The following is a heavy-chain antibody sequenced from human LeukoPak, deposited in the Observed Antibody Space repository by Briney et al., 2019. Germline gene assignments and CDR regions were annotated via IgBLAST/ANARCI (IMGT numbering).Heavy chain of an antibody. CDR3: ARAAAGTGYSFDY. D-gene: IGHD6-13*01. CDR2: MFHTGST. J-gene: IGHJ4*02. Sequence: PSETLSLTCTVSGDSIRNYYWTWIRQPPGKGLEWIAYMFHTGSTNHNPSLRSRVTMSVDMSKNQFSLKLSSVTAADTAIYYCARAAAGTGYSFDYWGQGALVTVSS. V-gene: IGHV4-59*01. CDR1: GDSIRNYY.